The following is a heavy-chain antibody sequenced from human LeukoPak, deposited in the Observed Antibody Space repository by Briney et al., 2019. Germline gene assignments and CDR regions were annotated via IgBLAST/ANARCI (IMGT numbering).Heavy chain of an antibody. CDR3: AKDRDCGGDCY. V-gene: IGHV3-30*02. J-gene: IGHJ4*02. CDR1: RFTFRNYG. Sequence: GGSLRLSRAASRFTFRNYGMHWVRQAPGKGLEWVAFIWYDGSNKYYADSVKGRFTIARDNSKNMLYLQMNSLRAEDTAVYYCAKDRDCGGDCYWGQGTLVTVSS. CDR2: IWYDGSNK. D-gene: IGHD2-21*01.